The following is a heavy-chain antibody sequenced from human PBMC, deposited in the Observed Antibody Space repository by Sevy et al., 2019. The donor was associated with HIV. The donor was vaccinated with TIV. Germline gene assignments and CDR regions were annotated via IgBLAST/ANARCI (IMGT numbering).Heavy chain of an antibody. CDR2: IKTKADGGPT. CDR1: GFTLSNAW. CDR3: TTNDVFDI. V-gene: IGHV3-15*01. J-gene: IGHJ3*02. Sequence: GGSLRLSCAASGFTLSNAWMSWVRQAPGKGLEWVGRIKTKADGGPTDHAAPVKDRFTISRDDSKNTVYLQMNSLKIEDTAVYYCTTNDVFDIWGQGTMVTVSS.